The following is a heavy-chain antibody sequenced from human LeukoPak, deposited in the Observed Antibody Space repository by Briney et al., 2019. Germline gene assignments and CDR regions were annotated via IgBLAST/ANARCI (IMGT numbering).Heavy chain of an antibody. J-gene: IGHJ6*03. D-gene: IGHD1-20*01. Sequence: GGSLRLSCAASGFTFSSYAMHWVRQAPGKGLEWVAVISYDGSNKYYADSVKGRFTISRDNSKNTLYLQMNSLRAEDTAVYYCARDGRVTGRSASKNYYYYYMDVWGKGTTVTVSS. CDR3: ARDGRVTGRSASKNYYYYYMDV. CDR2: ISYDGSNK. V-gene: IGHV3-30*04. CDR1: GFTFSSYA.